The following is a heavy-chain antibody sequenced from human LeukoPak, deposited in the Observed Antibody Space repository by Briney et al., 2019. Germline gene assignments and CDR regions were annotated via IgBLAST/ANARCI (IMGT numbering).Heavy chain of an antibody. Sequence: GASVKVSCKASGYTFTGYYMHWVRQAPGQGLEWMGWINPNSGGTNYAQKFQGRVTMTRDTSTSTVYMELSSLRSEDTAVYYCARDRRGSYYNYFDYWGQGTLVTVSS. D-gene: IGHD1-26*01. CDR2: INPNSGGT. J-gene: IGHJ4*02. V-gene: IGHV1-2*02. CDR3: ARDRRGSYYNYFDY. CDR1: GYTFTGYY.